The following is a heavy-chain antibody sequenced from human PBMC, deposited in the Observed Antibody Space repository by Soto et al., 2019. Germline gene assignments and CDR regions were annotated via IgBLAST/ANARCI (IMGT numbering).Heavy chain of an antibody. CDR2: IYYTGIT. Sequence: SETLSLTCTVSGGSVSGVDYFWSWIRQSPGKGLEWIGYIYYTGITHLNPSLKSRLTMAVDTSKNEFSLKLTSVTAADTAVYYCASSRDNWNYPRQWFFDYWGQGTLVTVSS. CDR1: GGSVSGVDYF. CDR3: ASSRDNWNYPRQWFFDY. J-gene: IGHJ4*02. D-gene: IGHD1-7*01. V-gene: IGHV4-30-4*02.